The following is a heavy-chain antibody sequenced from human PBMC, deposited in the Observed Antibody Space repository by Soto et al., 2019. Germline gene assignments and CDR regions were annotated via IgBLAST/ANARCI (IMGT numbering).Heavy chain of an antibody. CDR3: ARAADKTYYDSSGYEIPFDT. CDR2: ILPIFGTT. V-gene: IGHV1-69*12. CDR1: GGTFSNYA. Sequence: QVQLVQSGAEVKKPGSSVKVSCKASGGTFSNYAISWVRQAPGQGLEWMGGILPIFGTTNYAQKLQDRVTIXAXDXXTTAHMELSSLRSEDTAVYYCARAADKTYYDSSGYEIPFDTWGQGTRVTVSS. J-gene: IGHJ3*02. D-gene: IGHD3-22*01.